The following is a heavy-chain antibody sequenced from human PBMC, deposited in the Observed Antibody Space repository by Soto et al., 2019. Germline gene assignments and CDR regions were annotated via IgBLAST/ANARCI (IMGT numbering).Heavy chain of an antibody. D-gene: IGHD3-3*01. V-gene: IGHV3-30*03. CDR2: LSYGAKNK. CDR3: VREEFEDGRGHFTN. J-gene: IGHJ4*02. CDR1: GFTFSASV. Sequence: QVLLVESGGGVVQPGGSLRLSCAASGFTFSASVMHWVRQAPGKGLEWMAILSYGAKNKYYADSVKGRFTIYRDISESTLYLQMDSLRTEDTAVYYCVREEFEDGRGHFTNWGQGTLVSVSS.